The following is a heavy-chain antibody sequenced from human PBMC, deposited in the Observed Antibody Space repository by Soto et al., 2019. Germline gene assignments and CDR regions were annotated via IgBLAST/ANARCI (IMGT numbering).Heavy chain of an antibody. CDR1: GFSFNNYG. CDR2: TSRDGSMK. Sequence: QVQLVESGGGVVQPGRSLRLSCTASGFSFNNYGMHWVRQAPGKGLEWVALTSRDGSMKFYADSVKGRFTISRDNSKNTLYLHMNSLRADDTAVYYWAKEISQSTPADYWGQGTLVTVSS. V-gene: IGHV3-30*18. J-gene: IGHJ4*02. CDR3: AKEISQSTPADY.